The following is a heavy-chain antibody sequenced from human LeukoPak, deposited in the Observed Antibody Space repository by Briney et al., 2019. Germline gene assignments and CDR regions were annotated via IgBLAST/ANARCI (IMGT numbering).Heavy chain of an antibody. D-gene: IGHD2-2*01. J-gene: IGHJ6*03. CDR1: GFSFSSYW. CDR2: IKEDGSEK. CDR3: ARDPRTYCSSTSCSPEGFYYYMDV. V-gene: IGHV3-7*01. Sequence: PGGSLRLSCAASGFSFSSYWMSWVRQAPGKGLEWVANIKEDGSEKNYVDSVKGRFTISRDNAKNSLDLQMNSLRAEDTAVYYCARDPRTYCSSTSCSPEGFYYYMDVWGKGTTVTVSS.